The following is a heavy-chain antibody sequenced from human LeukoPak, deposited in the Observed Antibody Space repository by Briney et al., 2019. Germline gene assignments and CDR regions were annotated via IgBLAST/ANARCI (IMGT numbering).Heavy chain of an antibody. V-gene: IGHV3-53*01. J-gene: IGHJ4*02. CDR2: IYSGGNT. CDR1: GFTVSSNY. D-gene: IGHD3-9*01. Sequence: GGSLRLSCAASGFTVSSNYMSWVRQAPGKGLEWVSVIYSGGNTYYADSVKGRFTISRDNSKNTLYLQVNSLRAEDTAVYYCAKFYDILTGGYDYWGQGTLVTVSS. CDR3: AKFYDILTGGYDY.